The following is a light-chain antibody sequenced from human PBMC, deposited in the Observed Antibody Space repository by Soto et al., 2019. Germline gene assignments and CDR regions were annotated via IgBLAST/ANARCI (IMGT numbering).Light chain of an antibody. Sequence: IVFTQSPCTLSLSPGERATLSCRASQSVSSSYLAWYQQKPGQAPRLLIYGASNRATGIPARFSGSGSGTDFTLTISSLEPEDFAVYYCQQRSNWPLITFGQGTRLEIK. CDR2: GAS. CDR3: QQRSNWPLIT. V-gene: IGKV3D-20*02. J-gene: IGKJ5*01. CDR1: QSVSSSY.